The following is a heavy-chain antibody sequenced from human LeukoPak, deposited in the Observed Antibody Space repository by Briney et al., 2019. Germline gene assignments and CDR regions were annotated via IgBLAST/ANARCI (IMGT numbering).Heavy chain of an antibody. V-gene: IGHV4-34*01. CDR2: INHSGST. Sequence: PSETLSLTCAVYGGSFSGYYWSWIRQPPGKGLEWIGEINHSGSTNYNPSLKSRVTISVDTSKNQFFLKLSSVTAADTAVYYCARSNYYYYYMDVWGKGTTVTVSS. CDR3: ARSNYYYYYMDV. J-gene: IGHJ6*03. CDR1: GGSFSGYY.